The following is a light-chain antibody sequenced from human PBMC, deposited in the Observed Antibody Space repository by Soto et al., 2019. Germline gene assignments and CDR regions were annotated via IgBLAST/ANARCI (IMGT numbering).Light chain of an antibody. CDR2: YDS. Sequence: SYELTQPPSVSVAPGKTARITCGGNNIGSKSVHWYQQKPSQAPVLVIYYDSDRPSGIPERFSGSNSGNTATLTISRVEARDEADYYCQVWDSSSGHPFVVFGGGTKLTVL. CDR3: QVWDSSSGHPFVV. J-gene: IGLJ2*01. CDR1: NIGSKS. V-gene: IGLV3-21*04.